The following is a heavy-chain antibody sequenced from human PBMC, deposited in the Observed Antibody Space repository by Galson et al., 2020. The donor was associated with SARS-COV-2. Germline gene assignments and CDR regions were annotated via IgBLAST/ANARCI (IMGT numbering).Heavy chain of an antibody. CDR1: GFTFNSYA. J-gene: IGHJ3*02. CDR2: IVYTAGVT. CDR3: AKDTGNDAFDM. Sequence: GESLKISCAASGFTFNSYAMSWVRQAPGMGLEWVSIVYTAGVTYYADSVKGRFTVSRDSSQNTLYLQMNSLRAEDTAVYYCAKDTGNDAFDMWGEGTMVIVSS. V-gene: IGHV3-23*03.